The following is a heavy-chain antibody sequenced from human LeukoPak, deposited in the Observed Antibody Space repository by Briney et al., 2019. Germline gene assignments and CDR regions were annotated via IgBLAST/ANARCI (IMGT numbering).Heavy chain of an antibody. CDR2: ISYDGSNK. V-gene: IGHV3-30*18. CDR1: GFTFSSYG. J-gene: IGHJ4*02. CDR3: AKVDKYSSSWNFDY. Sequence: GSSLRLSCAASGFTFSSYGMHWVRQAPGKGLEWVAVISYDGSNKYYADSVKGRFTISRDNSKNTLYLQMNSLRAEDTAVYYCAKVDKYSSSWNFDYWSQGTLVTVSS. D-gene: IGHD6-13*01.